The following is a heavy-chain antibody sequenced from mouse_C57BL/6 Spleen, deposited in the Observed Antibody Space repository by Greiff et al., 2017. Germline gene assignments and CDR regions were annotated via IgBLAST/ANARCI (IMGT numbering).Heavy chain of an antibody. CDR2: IRNKANGYTT. CDR3: ARYTTGTGDYYAMDY. V-gene: IGHV7-3*01. CDR1: GFTFTDYY. Sequence: EVHLVESGGGLVQPGGSLSLSCAASGFTFTDYYMSWVRQPPGKALEWLGFIRNKANGYTTEYSASVKGRFTISRDNSQSILYLQMNALRAEDSATYYCARYTTGTGDYYAMDYWGQGTSVTVSS. J-gene: IGHJ4*01. D-gene: IGHD4-1*01.